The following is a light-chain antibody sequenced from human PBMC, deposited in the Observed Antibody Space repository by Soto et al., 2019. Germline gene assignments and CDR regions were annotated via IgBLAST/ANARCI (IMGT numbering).Light chain of an antibody. J-gene: IGKJ1*01. CDR2: AAV. V-gene: IGKV1-16*02. Sequence: DIKMTQSPSSLSASVGDRVTITCRASHDIGNSLAWFQQKPGKAPESLINAAVSLQGGVPSKFSGSGSGTDFTLTISTLQPEDVATYYCQQYDSFPPTFGPGTKVEIK. CDR1: HDIGNS. CDR3: QQYDSFPPT.